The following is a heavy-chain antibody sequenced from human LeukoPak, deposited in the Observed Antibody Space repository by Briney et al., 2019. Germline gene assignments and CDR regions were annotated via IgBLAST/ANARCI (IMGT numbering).Heavy chain of an antibody. CDR1: GYSFTTYW. D-gene: IGHD5-18*01. Sequence: GESLKISCKGSGYSFTTYWIGWVRQVPGKGLEWMGIIYPGDSDVRYSPSFQGQVTILADKSISTAYLQWSSLKASDTAMCYCARPREEGTAMGLRAFDIWGQGTMVTVSS. J-gene: IGHJ3*02. CDR3: ARPREEGTAMGLRAFDI. CDR2: IYPGDSDV. V-gene: IGHV5-51*01.